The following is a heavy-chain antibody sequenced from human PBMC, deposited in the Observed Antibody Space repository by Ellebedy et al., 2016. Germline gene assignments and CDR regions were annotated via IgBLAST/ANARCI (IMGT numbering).Heavy chain of an antibody. J-gene: IGHJ4*02. V-gene: IGHV4-39*07. CDR3: ARDQTGATSNYFDY. CDR2: MSVRYGNT. D-gene: IGHD1-26*01. CDR1: GGSISSSSYY. Sequence: SETLSLTXTVSGGSISSSSYYWGWIRQPPGKGLEWVASMSVRYGNTYYSSSLKSRVTVSVDRSKNNLSLKVNSVTAADTAVYYCARDQTGATSNYFDYWGQGTLVTVSS.